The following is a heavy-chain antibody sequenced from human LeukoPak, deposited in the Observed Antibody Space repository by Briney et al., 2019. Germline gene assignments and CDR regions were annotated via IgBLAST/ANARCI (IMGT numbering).Heavy chain of an antibody. CDR1: GGSISSYC. Sequence: SETLSLTCTVSGGSISSYCLSWIRQPAGKGLEWIGRIYSRGTTYNPSLKSRVTMPADTSRNHVSLTLNSVTAADTAVYYCARRAGAYSHPYDYWGQGTLVTVSS. V-gene: IGHV4-4*07. J-gene: IGHJ4*02. D-gene: IGHD4/OR15-4a*01. CDR2: IYSRGT. CDR3: ARRAGAYSHPYDY.